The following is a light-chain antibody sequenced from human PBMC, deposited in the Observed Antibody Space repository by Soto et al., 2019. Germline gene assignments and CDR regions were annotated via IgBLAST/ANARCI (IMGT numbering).Light chain of an antibody. CDR1: SNDVGGYNY. J-gene: IGLJ1*01. V-gene: IGLV2-14*01. CDR3: SSYTSSSTPYV. CDR2: EVS. Sequence: QSALTQPASVSGSPGQSITISCTGTSNDVGGYNYVSWYQQHPGKAPILMIYEVSNRPSGVSNRFSGSKSGNTASLTISGLQAEDEADYYCSSYTSSSTPYVFGTGTKVTVL.